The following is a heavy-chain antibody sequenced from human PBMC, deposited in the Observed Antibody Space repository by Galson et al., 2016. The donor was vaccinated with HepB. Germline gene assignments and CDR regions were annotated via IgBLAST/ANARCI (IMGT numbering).Heavy chain of an antibody. J-gene: IGHJ6*03. CDR1: GLTFGIYS. V-gene: IGHV3-48*02. Sequence: SLRLSCAASGLTFGIYSMNWVRQAPGKGLEWLSYISTSGDIIYYADSVKGRITVSRDNAKNSLYLQMNSLRDEDTAVYYCARDERFGSGRYYYFYMDVWGKGTTVAVSS. D-gene: IGHD5-18*01. CDR3: ARDERFGSGRYYYFYMDV. CDR2: ISTSGDII.